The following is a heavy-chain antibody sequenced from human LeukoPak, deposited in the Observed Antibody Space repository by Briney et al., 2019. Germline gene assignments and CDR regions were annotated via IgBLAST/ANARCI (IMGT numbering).Heavy chain of an antibody. J-gene: IGHJ4*02. CDR1: GFTFSSYG. D-gene: IGHD4-17*01. CDR3: AKDHDYGDYLLDY. Sequence: GGSLRLSCAAPGFTFSSYGMHWVRQAPGKGLEWVAVIWYDGSNKYYADSVKGRLTISRDNSKNTLYLQMNSLRAEDTAVYYCAKDHDYGDYLLDYWGQGTLVTVSS. V-gene: IGHV3-33*06. CDR2: IWYDGSNK.